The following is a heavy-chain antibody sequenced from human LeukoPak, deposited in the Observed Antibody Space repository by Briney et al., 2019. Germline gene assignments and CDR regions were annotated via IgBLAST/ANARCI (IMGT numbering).Heavy chain of an antibody. Sequence: GGSLRLSCAASGFTFSSYWMSWVRQAPGKGLEWVANIKQDGSEKYYVDSVKGRFTISRDNAKNSLYLQMNSLRAEDTAVYHCARVMYSSGWSFDYWGQGTLVTVSS. CDR1: GFTFSSYW. CDR3: ARVMYSSGWSFDY. V-gene: IGHV3-7*01. J-gene: IGHJ4*02. D-gene: IGHD6-19*01. CDR2: IKQDGSEK.